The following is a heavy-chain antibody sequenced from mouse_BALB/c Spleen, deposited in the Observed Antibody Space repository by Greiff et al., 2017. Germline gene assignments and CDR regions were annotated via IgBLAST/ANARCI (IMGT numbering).Heavy chain of an antibody. CDR2: INPSNGRT. V-gene: IGHV1S81*02. CDR1: GYTFTSYW. Sequence: QVQLQQPGADLVKPGASVKLSCKASGYTFTSYWMHWVKQRPGQGLEWIGEINPSNGRTNYNGKFKGKATLTADKSSSTAYMQLSSLTSVDSAVYFCAREDGAWFAYWGQGTLVTVSA. D-gene: IGHD2-3*01. J-gene: IGHJ3*01. CDR3: AREDGAWFAY.